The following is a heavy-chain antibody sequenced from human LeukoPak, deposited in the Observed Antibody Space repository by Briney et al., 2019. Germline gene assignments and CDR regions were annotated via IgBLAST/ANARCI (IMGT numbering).Heavy chain of an antibody. D-gene: IGHD5-18*01. Sequence: PGGSLRLSCAASGFTFSTSWMDWVRQAPGKGLEWVSKIKGDGSKKYYADSVKGRLTISKDNAKNSLYLQMNSLRPEDTAVYYCARDRGYSSLDYWGQGTLVTVPS. CDR3: ARDRGYSSLDY. V-gene: IGHV3-7*05. CDR2: IKGDGSKK. J-gene: IGHJ4*02. CDR1: GFTFSTSW.